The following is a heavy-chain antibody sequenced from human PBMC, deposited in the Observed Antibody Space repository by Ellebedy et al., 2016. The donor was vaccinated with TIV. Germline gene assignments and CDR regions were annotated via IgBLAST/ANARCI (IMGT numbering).Heavy chain of an antibody. CDR1: DSPISRYY. D-gene: IGHD7-27*01. CDR3: ASTKNWVKSEGWFDP. Sequence: MPGGSLRLSCTVSDSPISRYYWSWIRQPPGKGLEWIGYIDYSGSTNYNPSLKSRVTISVDTSKNQFSLKLNSVTAADTAVYYCASTKNWVKSEGWFDPWGQGTLVTVSS. CDR2: IDYSGST. V-gene: IGHV4-59*01. J-gene: IGHJ5*02.